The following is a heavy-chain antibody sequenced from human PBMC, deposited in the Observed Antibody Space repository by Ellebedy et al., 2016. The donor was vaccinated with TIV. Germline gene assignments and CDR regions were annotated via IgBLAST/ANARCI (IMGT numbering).Heavy chain of an antibody. V-gene: IGHV4-38-2*02. D-gene: IGHD3-3*01. CDR3: ARGPYYGFWNDFSYGLDV. CDR1: GYSISSNYY. CDR2: IYHSGDI. Sequence: MPSETLSLTCSVSGYSISSNYYWGWIRQPPGRGLEWIGSIYHSGDIHYSPSLKSRVTISVDTSENQISLKMRSVTAADTAVYYCARGPYYGFWNDFSYGLDVWGQGTPVTVSS. J-gene: IGHJ6*02.